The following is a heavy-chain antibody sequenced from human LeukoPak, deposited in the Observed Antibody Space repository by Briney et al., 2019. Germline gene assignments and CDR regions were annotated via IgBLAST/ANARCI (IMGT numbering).Heavy chain of an antibody. CDR1: GGSISSGGYS. Sequence: SETLSLTCAVSGGSISSGGYSCSWIRQPPGKGLEWIGYIYHSGSTYYNPSLKSRVNISKDTSKNQFSLELSSVTATDTAVYYCARTPDSSDHTYYYYMDVWGTGTAVTVSS. D-gene: IGHD3-22*01. V-gene: IGHV4-30-2*05. CDR3: ARTPDSSDHTYYYYMDV. J-gene: IGHJ6*03. CDR2: IYHSGST.